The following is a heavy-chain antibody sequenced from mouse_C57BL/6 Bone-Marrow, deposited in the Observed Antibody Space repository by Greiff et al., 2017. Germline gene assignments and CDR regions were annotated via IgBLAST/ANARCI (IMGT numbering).Heavy chain of an antibody. Sequence: VQLQQSGAELARPGASVKLSFKASGYTFTSYGISWVKQRTGQGLEWIGEIYPRSGNTYYNEKFKGKATLTADKSSSTAYMELRSLTSEDSAVYFCARFYYGSSYDWYFDVWGTGTTVTVSS. V-gene: IGHV1-81*01. CDR2: IYPRSGNT. J-gene: IGHJ1*03. D-gene: IGHD1-1*01. CDR3: ARFYYGSSYDWYFDV. CDR1: GYTFTSYG.